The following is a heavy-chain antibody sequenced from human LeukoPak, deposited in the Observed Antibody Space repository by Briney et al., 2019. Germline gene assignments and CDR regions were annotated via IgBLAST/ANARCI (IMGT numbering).Heavy chain of an antibody. J-gene: IGHJ5*02. CDR2: MYYSGST. CDR3: ARAERRYWFDP. V-gene: IGHV4-59*01. Sequence: SETLSLTCTVSGGSISSYYWSWIRQPPGKGLEWIGYMYYSGSTNYNPSLKSRVTISGDTSKNQFSLKLSSVTAADTAGYYCARAERRYWFDPWGQGTLVTVSS. CDR1: GGSISSYY. D-gene: IGHD1-1*01.